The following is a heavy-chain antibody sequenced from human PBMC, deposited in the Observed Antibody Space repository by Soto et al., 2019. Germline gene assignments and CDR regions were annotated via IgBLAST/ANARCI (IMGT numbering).Heavy chain of an antibody. CDR1: GFTFSYYY. D-gene: IGHD3-22*01. J-gene: IGHJ4*02. V-gene: IGHV3-11*01. CDR3: ARDLGYYESSGYFDY. Sequence: GGSRRRSCAASGFTFSYYYMSWIRQAPGKGLEWVSYIGSSDNIIYYADSVKGRFTISRDNAKNSLYLQMNSLRAEDTAVYYCARDLGYYESSGYFDYWGQGTLVTVSS. CDR2: IGSSDNII.